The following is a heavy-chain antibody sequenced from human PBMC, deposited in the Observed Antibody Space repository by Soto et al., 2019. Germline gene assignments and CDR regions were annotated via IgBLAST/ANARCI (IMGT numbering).Heavy chain of an antibody. J-gene: IGHJ4*02. CDR3: ARQVKASHCSSTSCYGSLDY. CDR1: GFTFSSYA. Sequence: PGGSLRLSCAASGFTFSSYAMHWVRQAPGKGLEWVAVISYDGSNKYYADSVKGRVTISRDNSKNTLYLQMNSLRAEDTAVYYCARQVKASHCSSTSCYGSLDYWGQGTLVTVSS. D-gene: IGHD2-2*01. CDR2: ISYDGSNK. V-gene: IGHV3-30-3*01.